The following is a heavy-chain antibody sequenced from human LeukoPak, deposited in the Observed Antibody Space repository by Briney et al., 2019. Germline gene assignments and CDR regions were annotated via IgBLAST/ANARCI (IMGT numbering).Heavy chain of an antibody. J-gene: IGHJ4*02. V-gene: IGHV3-33*01. CDR1: GFTFSSYG. CDR3: ARDDPSSFGVVIT. D-gene: IGHD3-3*01. CDR2: IWYDGSNK. Sequence: GRSLRLSCAASGFTFSSYGMHWVRQAPGKGLEWVAVIWYDGSNKYYADSVKGRFTISRDNAKNSLYLQMNSLRAEDTAVYYCARDDPSSFGVVITWGQGTLVTVSS.